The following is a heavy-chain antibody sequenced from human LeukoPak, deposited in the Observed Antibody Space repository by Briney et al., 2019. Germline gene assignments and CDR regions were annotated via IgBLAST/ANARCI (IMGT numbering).Heavy chain of an antibody. CDR3: AKYEEVPVGELLYLGSVDY. Sequence: GGSLRLSCTASGFTFGDYAMSWVRQAPGKGLEWVANIKQDGSEKYYVDSVKGRFTIARDNAKNSLYLQMNSLRAEDTAVYYCAKYEEVPVGELLYLGSVDYWGQGTLVTVSS. CDR1: GFTFGDYA. D-gene: IGHD3-10*01. V-gene: IGHV3-7*03. J-gene: IGHJ4*02. CDR2: IKQDGSEK.